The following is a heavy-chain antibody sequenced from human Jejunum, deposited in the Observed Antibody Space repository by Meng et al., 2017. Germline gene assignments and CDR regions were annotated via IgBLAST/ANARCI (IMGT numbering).Heavy chain of an antibody. CDR2: IYYSGGT. V-gene: IGHV4-61*08. CDR3: AHSSSSSSFGFDY. Sequence: VHVRESGPWLGWSSEPLSLTCTVSRGSVSSAAYYWNWIRQPPGKGLEWIGYIYYSGGTTYSPSLNSRVTISIDTAKNQVSLKVSSVTAADTAVYYCAHSSSSSSFGFDYWGQGTLVTVSS. D-gene: IGHD6-6*01. J-gene: IGHJ4*02. CDR1: RGSVSSAAYY.